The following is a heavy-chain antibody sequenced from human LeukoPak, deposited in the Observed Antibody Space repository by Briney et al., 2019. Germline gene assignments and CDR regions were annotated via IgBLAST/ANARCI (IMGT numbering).Heavy chain of an antibody. CDR1: GYSFTSYW. V-gene: IGHV5-51*01. CDR2: IYPGDSDT. D-gene: IGHD3-10*01. J-gene: IGHJ4*02. CDR3: ARITMVRGAIMRWNY. Sequence: GESLKISCKGSGYSFTSYWIGWVRQMPGKGLEGMGIIYPGDSDTRYSPSFQGQVTISADKSISTAYLQWSSLKASDTAMYYCARITMVRGAIMRWNYWGQGTLVTVSS.